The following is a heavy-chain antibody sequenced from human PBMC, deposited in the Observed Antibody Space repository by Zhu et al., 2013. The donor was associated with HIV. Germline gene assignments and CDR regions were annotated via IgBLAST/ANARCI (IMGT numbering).Heavy chain of an antibody. CDR1: GYTFTNYG. CDR2: VNPTIGNA. V-gene: IGHV1-8*03. CDR3: ARMDKGSCTATTCPDWFDP. D-gene: IGHD2-8*02. J-gene: IGHJ5*02. Sequence: QVQLVQSGPEVKKPGASVKVSCKASGYTFTNYGINWVRQATGHGLEWMGWVNPTIGNAGYAQKFQGRVTITRDTSTSTVYMELSSLRSDDTAVYYCARMDKGSCTATTCPDWFDPGAREPWSPSPQ.